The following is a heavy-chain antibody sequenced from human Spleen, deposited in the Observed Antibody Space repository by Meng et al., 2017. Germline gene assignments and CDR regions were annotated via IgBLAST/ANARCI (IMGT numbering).Heavy chain of an antibody. Sequence: ASVKVSCKASGYTFSNYGISWVRQAPGEGLEWMGWISTYNGNTNYAQKVQGGVTMTTDTSTSTAYMELRSLRSDDTAMFYCARHTYGDRDAFDIWGQGTMVTVSS. D-gene: IGHD3-16*01. CDR3: ARHTYGDRDAFDI. CDR1: GYTFSNYG. V-gene: IGHV1-18*01. J-gene: IGHJ3*02. CDR2: ISTYNGNT.